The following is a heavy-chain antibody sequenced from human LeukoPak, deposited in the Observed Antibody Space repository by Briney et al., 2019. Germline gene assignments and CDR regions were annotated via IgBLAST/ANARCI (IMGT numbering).Heavy chain of an antibody. J-gene: IGHJ5*02. Sequence: SETLSLTCTVSGASISSSSLYWGWIRQPPGRGLEWIGSIHYTGSTYYNPSLKSRVTISIDTPKNQFSLKLTSVTAADTAIYYCARHVEHSTSSWFGPWGQGTLVIVSS. CDR3: ARHVEHSTSSWFGP. CDR1: GASISSSSLY. CDR2: IHYTGST. V-gene: IGHV4-39*01. D-gene: IGHD6-6*01.